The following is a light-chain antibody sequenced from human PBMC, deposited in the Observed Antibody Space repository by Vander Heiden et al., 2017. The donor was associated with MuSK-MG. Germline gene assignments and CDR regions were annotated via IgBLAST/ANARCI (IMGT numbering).Light chain of an antibody. CDR2: KES. CDR1: QDIGNW. Sequence: DIQMTQSPSTLSASVGDRVTITCRASQDIGNWLAWYQQKPGKAPKLLIYKESTLESGVPSRFSSSGSGTEFALTISSLQPDDFATYYCQHDDSYPWTFGQGTKVEIK. CDR3: QHDDSYPWT. J-gene: IGKJ1*01. V-gene: IGKV1-5*03.